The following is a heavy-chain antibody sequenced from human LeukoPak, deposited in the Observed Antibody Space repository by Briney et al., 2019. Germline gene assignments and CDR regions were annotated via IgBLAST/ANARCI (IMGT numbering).Heavy chain of an antibody. V-gene: IGHV4-4*07. CDR2: VNASGSP. Sequence: PGGTLSLTCTVSGGSISPYYWSWIRQPAGKGLEWIGRVNASGSPNYTPSLKSRFIISVDKSNNQFSLNLKSVTAADTAVYYCARGGTYGSGRDQHTTLDYWGQGILVTVSA. J-gene: IGHJ4*02. CDR1: GGSISPYY. D-gene: IGHD3-10*01. CDR3: ARGGTYGSGRDQHTTLDY.